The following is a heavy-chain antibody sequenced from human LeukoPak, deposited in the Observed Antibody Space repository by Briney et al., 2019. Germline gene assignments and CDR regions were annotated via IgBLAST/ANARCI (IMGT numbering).Heavy chain of an antibody. CDR3: AKDRLLNCRGDCYIFDY. J-gene: IGHJ4*02. CDR1: GGSISSSTSY. V-gene: IGHV3-23*01. CDR2: ISGSGDST. Sequence: ETLSLTCTVSGGSISSSTSYWSWIRQTPGKGLEWVSSISGSGDSTFYADSVKGRFSISRDNSKNTLYLQVNGLRTEDTAVYYCAKDRLLNCRGDCYIFDYWGQGTVVTVSS. D-gene: IGHD2-21*02.